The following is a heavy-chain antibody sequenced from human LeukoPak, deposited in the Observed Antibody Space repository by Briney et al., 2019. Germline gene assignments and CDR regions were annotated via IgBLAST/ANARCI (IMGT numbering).Heavy chain of an antibody. CDR2: ISYDGSNK. CDR1: GFTFSSYA. V-gene: IGHV3-30*04. CDR3: AKDTRYSGSYYFVFDY. Sequence: GGSLRLSCAASGFTFSSYAMHWVRQAPGKGLEWVAVISYDGSNKYYAGSVKGRFTISRDNSKNTLYLQMNSLRAEDTAVYYCAKDTRYSGSYYFVFDYWGQGTLVTVSS. J-gene: IGHJ4*02. D-gene: IGHD1-26*01.